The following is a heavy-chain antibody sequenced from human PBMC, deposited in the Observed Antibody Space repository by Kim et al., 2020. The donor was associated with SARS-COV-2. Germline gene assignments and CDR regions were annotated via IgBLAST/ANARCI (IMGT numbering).Heavy chain of an antibody. CDR2: IYHSGST. J-gene: IGHJ4*02. D-gene: IGHD3-3*01. CDR3: ARASEVFGVVIGFDY. V-gene: IGHV4-30-2*01. Sequence: SETLSLTCAVSGGSISSGGYSWSWIRQPPGKGLEWIGYIYHSGSTYYNPSLKSRVTISVDRSKNQFSLKLSSVTAADTAVYYCARASEVFGVVIGFDYWGQGTLVTVSS. CDR1: GGSISSGGYS.